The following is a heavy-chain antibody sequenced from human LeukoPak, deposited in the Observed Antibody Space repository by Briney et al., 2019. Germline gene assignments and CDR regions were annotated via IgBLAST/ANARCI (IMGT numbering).Heavy chain of an antibody. D-gene: IGHD2-21*02. V-gene: IGHV1-8*01. Sequence: VASVKVSCKASGYTFTSYDINWVRQATGQGLERMGWMNPNSGNTGYAQKFQGRVTMTRNTSISTAYMELSSLRSEDTAVYYCARGETATLAGVDYWGQGTLVTVSS. CDR3: ARGETATLAGVDY. CDR2: MNPNSGNT. CDR1: GYTFTSYD. J-gene: IGHJ4*02.